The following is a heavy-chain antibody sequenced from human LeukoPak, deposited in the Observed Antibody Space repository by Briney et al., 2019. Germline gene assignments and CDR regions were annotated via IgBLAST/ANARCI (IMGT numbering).Heavy chain of an antibody. CDR2: IRYDGSNK. V-gene: IGHV3-30*02. D-gene: IGHD6-13*01. CDR1: GFTFSSYG. J-gene: IGHJ4*02. CDR3: AKDMSSSSSGGLLDY. Sequence: GGSLRLSCAASGFTFSSYGMHWVRQAPGKGLEWVAFIRYDGSNKYYADSVKGRFTISRDNSKNTLYLQMNSLRAEDTAVYYCAKDMSSSSSGGLLDYWGQGTLVTVSS.